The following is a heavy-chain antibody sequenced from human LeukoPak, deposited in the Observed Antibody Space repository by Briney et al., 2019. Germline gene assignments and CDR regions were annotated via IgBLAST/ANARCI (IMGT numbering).Heavy chain of an antibody. V-gene: IGHV1-69*02. CDR3: ARVTPGYGDYYFDY. Sequence: ASVKVSCKASGGTFSSYTISWVRQAPGQGLEWMGRIIPILGIANYAQKFQGRVTITADKSRSTAYMELSSLRSEDTAVYYCARVTPGYGDYYFDYWGQGTLVTVSS. J-gene: IGHJ4*02. D-gene: IGHD4-17*01. CDR1: GGTFSSYT. CDR2: IIPILGIA.